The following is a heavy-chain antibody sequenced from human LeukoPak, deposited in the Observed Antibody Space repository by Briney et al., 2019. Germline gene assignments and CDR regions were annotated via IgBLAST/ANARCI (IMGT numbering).Heavy chain of an antibody. V-gene: IGHV3-23*01. Sequence: PGGSLRLSCAASGFTFSRYAMSWVRQAPGKGLEWVSAISGGGGSTYYADSVKGRFTISRDNAKNTLYLQVNSLRAEATALYSCAKRLAFWSGYTTDWGQATLVTVSS. CDR1: GFTFSRYA. J-gene: IGHJ4*02. CDR3: AKRLAFWSGYTTD. CDR2: ISGGGGST. D-gene: IGHD3-3*01.